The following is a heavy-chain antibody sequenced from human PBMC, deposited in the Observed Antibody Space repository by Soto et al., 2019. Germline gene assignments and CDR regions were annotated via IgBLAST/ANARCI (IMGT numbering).Heavy chain of an antibody. V-gene: IGHV1-18*01. J-gene: IGHJ4*02. CDR1: GYSFTTYG. D-gene: IGHD2-21*02. Sequence: ASVKVSCKASGYSFTTYGMTWVRQAPGQGLEWMGWISTDKGNTKYAQNFQSRATLTTDTSTSTAYMELRGLRSDDTAVYYCARDRDWNLDYWGQGTLVTVSS. CDR2: ISTDKGNT. CDR3: ARDRDWNLDY.